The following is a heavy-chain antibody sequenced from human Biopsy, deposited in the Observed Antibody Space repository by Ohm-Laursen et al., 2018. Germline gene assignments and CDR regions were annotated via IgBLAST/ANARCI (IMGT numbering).Heavy chain of an antibody. J-gene: IGHJ4*02. CDR3: VRSLRNYDFLDS. V-gene: IGHV3-9*01. D-gene: IGHD3-16*01. CDR2: LTWNSGTI. CDR1: GFNFDDYA. Sequence: SLRFSCAAPGFNFDDYAMHWIRQGPGKGLEWVAGLTWNSGTIAYAGSVRGRFTISRDNAKNSLYLQMNNLTSEDTALYYCVRSLRNYDFLDSWGQGTLVSVSS.